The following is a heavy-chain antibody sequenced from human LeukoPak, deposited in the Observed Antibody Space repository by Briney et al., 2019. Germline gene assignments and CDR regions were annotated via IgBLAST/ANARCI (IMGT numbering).Heavy chain of an antibody. CDR2: ISYSGST. CDR3: ARLAAAGTFDFDY. CDR1: GGSISSSTFY. D-gene: IGHD6-13*01. Sequence: SETLSLTCTVSGGSISSSTFYWGWIRQPPGKGLEWIGIISYSGSTYYNPSLKSRVTISVDTSKNQFSLKLSSVTAADTAVYYCARLAAAGTFDFDYWGQGTLVTVSS. V-gene: IGHV4-39*01. J-gene: IGHJ4*02.